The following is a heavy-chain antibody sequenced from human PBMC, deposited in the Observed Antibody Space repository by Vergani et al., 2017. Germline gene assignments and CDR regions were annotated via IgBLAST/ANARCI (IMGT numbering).Heavy chain of an antibody. CDR2: IYSGGST. CDR1: GFTFTIYS. J-gene: IGHJ6*02. D-gene: IGHD4-17*01. Sequence: EVQLVESGGGLVKPGGSLRLSCAASGFTFTIYSMNWVRQAPGTGLEWVSVIYSGGSTYYADSVKGRVTISRDNSKNTLYLQMNSLRAEDTAVYYCARNPPSYGDYYYGMDVWGQGTTVTVSS. CDR3: ARNPPSYGDYYYGMDV. V-gene: IGHV3-66*01.